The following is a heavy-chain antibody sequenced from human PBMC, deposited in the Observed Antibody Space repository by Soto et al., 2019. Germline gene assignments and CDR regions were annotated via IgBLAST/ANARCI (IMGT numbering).Heavy chain of an antibody. D-gene: IGHD6-13*01. V-gene: IGHV3-30*04. CDR2: ISYDGSNK. CDR1: GFTFSSYA. J-gene: IGHJ3*02. CDR3: ARDCKGSSIAAAELAFDI. Sequence: GGSLRLSCAASGFTFSSYAMHWVRQAPGKGLEWVAVISYDGSNKYYADSVKGRFTISRDNSKNTLYLQMNSLRAEDTAVYYCARDCKGSSIAAAELAFDIWGQGTMVTVSS.